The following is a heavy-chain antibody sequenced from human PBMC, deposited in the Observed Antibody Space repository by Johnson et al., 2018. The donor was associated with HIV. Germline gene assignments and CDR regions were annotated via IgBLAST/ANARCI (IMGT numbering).Heavy chain of an antibody. V-gene: IGHV3-30*14. CDR1: GFTFSAYA. D-gene: IGHD3-22*01. J-gene: IGHJ3*01. CDR3: ARTRKYTSGPPCAFDF. CDR2: IWYDGSNK. Sequence: QVQLVESGGGVVQPGRSLRLSCAASGFTFSAYAVHWVRQAPGKGLEWLAIIWYDGSNKYYADSVKGRFTISRDNSKNTLYLQMNSLRAEDTAVYYCARTRKYTSGPPCAFDFWGQGTMVTVSS.